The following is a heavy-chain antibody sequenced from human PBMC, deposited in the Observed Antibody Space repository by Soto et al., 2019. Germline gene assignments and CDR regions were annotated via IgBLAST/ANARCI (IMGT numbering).Heavy chain of an antibody. CDR2: IYHSGST. CDR3: ARRYGPGFDY. J-gene: IGHJ4*02. CDR1: GGSISSSNW. V-gene: IGHV4-4*02. Sequence: SETLSLTCAVSGGSISSSNWWSWVRQPPGKGLEWIGEIYHSGSTNYNPSLSSRVSISVDRTNNQFSLRLSSVTAADTAVYYCARRYGPGFDYWGQGTLVTVSS. D-gene: IGHD4-17*01.